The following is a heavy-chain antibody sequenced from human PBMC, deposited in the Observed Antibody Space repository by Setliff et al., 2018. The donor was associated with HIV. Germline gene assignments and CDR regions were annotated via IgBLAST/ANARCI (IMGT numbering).Heavy chain of an antibody. CDR2: ISSSSSYI. CDR3: LRGSIQVPGLDHMDV. Sequence: GGSLRLSCAASGFTFSSYGMHWVRQAPGKGLEWVSSISSSSSYIYYADSVKGRFAISRESAKNSLYLQMSNLRPEDTGVYYCLRGSIQVPGLDHMDVCGKGTTVTVSS. CDR1: GFTFSSYG. D-gene: IGHD5-18*01. V-gene: IGHV3-21*01. J-gene: IGHJ6*03.